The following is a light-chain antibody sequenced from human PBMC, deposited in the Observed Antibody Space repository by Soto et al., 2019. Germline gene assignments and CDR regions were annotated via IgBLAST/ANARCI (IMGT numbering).Light chain of an antibody. CDR3: SSYTSSSTPHYV. CDR1: SSDVGGYNY. Sequence: QSVLTQPASVSGSPGQSITISCTGTSSDVGGYNYVSWYQQHPGKAPKLMIYDVSNRPSGVSNRFSGSKSGNTASLTISGLQAEDEADYYCSSYTSSSTPHYVFGTGTKHTVL. J-gene: IGLJ1*01. V-gene: IGLV2-14*01. CDR2: DVS.